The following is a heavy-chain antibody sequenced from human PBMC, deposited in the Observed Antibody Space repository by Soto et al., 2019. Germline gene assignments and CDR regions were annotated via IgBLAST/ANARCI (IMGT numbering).Heavy chain of an antibody. Sequence: QITLKESGPTLVKPTQTLTLTCTFSAFSLSTGGVGVGWIRQPPGKALEWLALLYWDDDKRYSPSLRRRLTITKDTSKNQVVLTITDMDPVETATYYCIQSRCGGDCLQSYASYYYYGLDVWGQGTPVTVSS. V-gene: IGHV2-5*02. J-gene: IGHJ6*02. CDR1: AFSLSTGGVG. CDR3: IQSRCGGDCLQSYASYYYYGLDV. D-gene: IGHD2-21*02. CDR2: LYWDDDK.